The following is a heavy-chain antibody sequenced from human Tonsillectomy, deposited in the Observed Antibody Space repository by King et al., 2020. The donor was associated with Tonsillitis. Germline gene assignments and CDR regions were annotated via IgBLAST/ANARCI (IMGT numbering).Heavy chain of an antibody. J-gene: IGHJ6*02. CDR2: IYYSGST. CDR1: GGSISSYY. Sequence: QLQESGPGLVKPSETLSLTCTVSGGSISSYYWSWIRQPPGKGLEWIGYIYYSGSTNYNPSLKSRVTISVDTSKNQFSLKLSSVTAADTAVYYCATAASTVTKPHYYGMDVWGQGTTVTVSS. D-gene: IGHD4-17*01. CDR3: ATAASTVTKPHYYGMDV. V-gene: IGHV4-59*01.